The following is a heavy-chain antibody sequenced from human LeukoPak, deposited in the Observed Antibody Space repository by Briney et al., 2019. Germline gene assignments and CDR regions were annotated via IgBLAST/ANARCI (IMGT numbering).Heavy chain of an antibody. CDR1: GGSISSGSYY. CDR2: IYTSGST. CDR3: ARDGAPSVMED. Sequence: SETLSLTCTVSGGSISSGSYYWSWIRQPAGKGLEWIGRIYTSGSTHYNPSLKSRVTISVDTSKNQFSLKLSSVTAADTAVYYCARDGAPSVMEDWGQGTLVTVSS. V-gene: IGHV4-61*02. D-gene: IGHD2-21*01. J-gene: IGHJ4*02.